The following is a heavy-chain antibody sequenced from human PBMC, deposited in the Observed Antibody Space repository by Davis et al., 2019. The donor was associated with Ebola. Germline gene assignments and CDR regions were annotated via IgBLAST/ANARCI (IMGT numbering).Heavy chain of an antibody. D-gene: IGHD3-10*01. CDR1: GGSISSSNW. J-gene: IGHJ4*02. CDR2: IYHSGST. CDR3: ARGSGTYLSFDY. V-gene: IGHV4-4*02. Sequence: MPSETLSLTCAVSGGSISSSNWWSWVRQPPGKGLEWIGEIYHSGSTNYNPSLKSRVTISVDTSKNQFSLKLNSVTAADTAVYYCARGSGTYLSFDYWGQGTLVTVSS.